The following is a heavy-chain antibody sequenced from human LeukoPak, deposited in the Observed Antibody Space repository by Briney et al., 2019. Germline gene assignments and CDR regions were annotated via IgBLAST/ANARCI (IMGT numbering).Heavy chain of an antibody. CDR2: IHYSGST. CDR1: GCSIGSYY. V-gene: IGHV4-59*01. CDR3: AGYGNYWDWYFDL. Sequence: PSETLSLTCTVSGCSIGSYYWSWIRQPPGKGLEWIGYIHYSGSTNHNPSLKSRVTISIDTSKNQISLRLTSVTAADSAVYYCAGYGNYWDWYFDLWGRGTLVTVSS. J-gene: IGHJ2*01. D-gene: IGHD4-11*01.